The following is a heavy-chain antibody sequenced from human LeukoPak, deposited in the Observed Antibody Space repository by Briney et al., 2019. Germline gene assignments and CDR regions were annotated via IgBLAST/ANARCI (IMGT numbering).Heavy chain of an antibody. CDR2: IKQDGSEK. D-gene: IGHD1-26*01. Sequence: PGGSLRLSCAASGFTFSSYGMHWVRQAPGKGLEWVANIKQDGSEKYYVDSVKGRFTISRDNAKNSVYLQMNSLRAEDTAVYYCARDKIVGATHFDYWGQGTLVTVSS. CDR3: ARDKIVGATHFDY. CDR1: GFTFSSYG. J-gene: IGHJ4*02. V-gene: IGHV3-7*01.